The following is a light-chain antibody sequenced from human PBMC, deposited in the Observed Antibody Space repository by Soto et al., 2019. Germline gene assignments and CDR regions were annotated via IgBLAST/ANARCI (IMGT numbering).Light chain of an antibody. V-gene: IGLV3-21*02. CDR3: QVSDSSTDDLYV. Sequence: SYELTQPPSVSVAPGQTAIVTCDGNNIGSNSVHWYQQKPGRAPVLVVYADSDRPSGVPERFSGSNSGNTATLTISRVEAGDEADYYCQVSDSSTDDLYVFGPGTKVTVL. CDR1: NIGSNS. CDR2: ADS. J-gene: IGLJ1*01.